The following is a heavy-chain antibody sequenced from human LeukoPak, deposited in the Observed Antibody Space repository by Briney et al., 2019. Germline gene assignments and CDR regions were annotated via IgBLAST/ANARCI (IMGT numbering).Heavy chain of an antibody. D-gene: IGHD2-15*01. J-gene: IGHJ4*02. CDR1: GYTFTSYG. Sequence: ASVKVSCKASGYTFTSYGISWVRQAPGQGLEWMGWISAYNGNTNYAQKLQGRVTMTTDTSTSTAYMELRSLRSDDTAVYYCARDIVGYCSGGSCYDFDYWGQGTLVTVSS. CDR3: ARDIVGYCSGGSCYDFDY. V-gene: IGHV1-18*01. CDR2: ISAYNGNT.